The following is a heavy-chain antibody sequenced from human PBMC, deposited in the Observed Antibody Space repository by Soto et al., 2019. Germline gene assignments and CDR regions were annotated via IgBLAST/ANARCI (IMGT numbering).Heavy chain of an antibody. CDR1: GYAFTTYG. J-gene: IGHJ4*02. D-gene: IGHD1-1*01. V-gene: IGHV1-18*01. Sequence: QVHLVQSGAEVKKPGASVKVSCQGSGYAFTTYGITWVRQAPGQGLEWMGWISAHNGNTNYAPKLQGRVTVTRDTSPSTAYMALRSLRYDDTAVYYCARGRYGDYWGQGALVTVSS. CDR3: ARGRYGDY. CDR2: ISAHNGNT.